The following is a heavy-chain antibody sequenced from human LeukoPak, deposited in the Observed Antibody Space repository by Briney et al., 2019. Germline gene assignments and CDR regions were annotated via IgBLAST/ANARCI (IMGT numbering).Heavy chain of an antibody. CDR2: IYYSGST. CDR3: ARDPAVAGTIDAFDI. Sequence: SQTLSLTCTVSGGSISSGVYYWSWIRQPPGKGLEWIGYIYYSGSTYYNPSLKSRVTISVDTSKNQFSLKLSSVTAADTAVYYCARDPAVAGTIDAFDIWGQGTMVTVSS. D-gene: IGHD6-19*01. CDR1: GGSISSGVYY. J-gene: IGHJ3*02. V-gene: IGHV4-30-4*08.